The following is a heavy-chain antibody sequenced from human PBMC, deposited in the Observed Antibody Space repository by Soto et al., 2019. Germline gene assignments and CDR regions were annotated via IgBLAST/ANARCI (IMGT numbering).Heavy chain of an antibody. CDR2: ISYDGSNK. CDR3: AKESGDWAFDY. Sequence: PGGSLRLSCAASGFTFSSYGMHWVRQAPGKGLEWVAVISYDGSNKYYADSVKGRFTISRDNSKNTLYLQMNSLRAEDMAVYYCAKESGDWAFDYWGQGTLVTVSS. CDR1: GFTFSSYG. J-gene: IGHJ4*02. D-gene: IGHD2-21*02. V-gene: IGHV3-30*18.